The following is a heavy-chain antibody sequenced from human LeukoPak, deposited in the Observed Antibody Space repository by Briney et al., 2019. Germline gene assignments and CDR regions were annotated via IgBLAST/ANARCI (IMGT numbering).Heavy chain of an antibody. D-gene: IGHD2-2*02. Sequence: GESLKISCKGSGYSFTGYWIGWVRQMPGKGLEWMGIIYPGDSDTRYSPSFQGQVTISADKSISTAYLQWSSLDVSDSAMYYCARPYLGYFDYWGQGTLVTVSS. CDR3: ARPYLGYFDY. J-gene: IGHJ4*02. CDR1: GYSFTGYW. V-gene: IGHV5-51*01. CDR2: IYPGDSDT.